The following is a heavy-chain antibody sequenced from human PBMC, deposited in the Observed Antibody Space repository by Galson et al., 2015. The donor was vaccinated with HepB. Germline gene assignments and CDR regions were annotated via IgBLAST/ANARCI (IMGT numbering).Heavy chain of an antibody. D-gene: IGHD6-13*01. CDR3: ARDYAGYSSSRAFDI. J-gene: IGHJ3*02. CDR1: GFTFKNHG. Sequence: SLRLSCAASGFTFKNHGMHWVRQAPGKGLEWVSVIYSGGSTYYADSVKGLFTISRDNSKNTLYLQMSSLRAEDTAVYYCARDYAGYSSSRAFDIWGQGTMVTDSS. CDR2: IYSGGST. V-gene: IGHV3-53*01.